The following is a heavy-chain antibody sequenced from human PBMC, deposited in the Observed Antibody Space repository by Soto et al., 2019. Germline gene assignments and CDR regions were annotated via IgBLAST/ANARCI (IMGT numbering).Heavy chain of an antibody. CDR3: ARTTARRYGMDV. J-gene: IGHJ6*02. CDR1: GYSFTSYW. Sequence: GESLKISCKGSGYSFTSYWISWVRQMPGKGLEWMGRIDPSDSYTNYSPSFQGDVTISAGKSISTAYLQWSSLKASDTAMYYCARTTARRYGMDVWGQGTTVTVSS. V-gene: IGHV5-10-1*01. CDR2: IDPSDSYT. D-gene: IGHD6-6*01.